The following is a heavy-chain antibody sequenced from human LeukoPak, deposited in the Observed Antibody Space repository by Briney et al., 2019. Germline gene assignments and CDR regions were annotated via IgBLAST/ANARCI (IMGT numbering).Heavy chain of an antibody. CDR2: IYYSGST. CDR3: ARGRKQYSGSYYRWYFDL. V-gene: IGHV4-59*01. J-gene: IGHJ2*01. D-gene: IGHD1-26*01. Sequence: SETLSLTCTVSGGSINSYYWSWIRQPPGKGLEWIGYIYYSGSTNYNPSLKSRVTISVDTSKNQFSLKLSSVTAADTAVYYCARGRKQYSGSYYRWYFDLWGRGTLVTVSS. CDR1: GGSINSYY.